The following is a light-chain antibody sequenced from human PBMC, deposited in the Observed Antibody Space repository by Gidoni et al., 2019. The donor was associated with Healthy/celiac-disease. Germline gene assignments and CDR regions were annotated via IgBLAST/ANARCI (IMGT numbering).Light chain of an antibody. Sequence: EIVLTQSPGTLSLSPGARATLSCMGRQSVSSSYLAWYQQKPGQAPRLLIYGASSRATCIPDRLSGSGSWRDFTLTISRLEPEDFAVYYCQQYGSSPGYTFGQGTKLEIK. J-gene: IGKJ2*01. V-gene: IGKV3-20*01. CDR1: QSVSSSY. CDR3: QQYGSSPGYT. CDR2: GAS.